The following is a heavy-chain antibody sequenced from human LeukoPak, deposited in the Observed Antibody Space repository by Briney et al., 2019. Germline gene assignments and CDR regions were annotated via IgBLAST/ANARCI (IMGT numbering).Heavy chain of an antibody. D-gene: IGHD3-10*01. J-gene: IGHJ4*02. CDR3: GRENFASETYYCDY. CDR1: GYIFTRYG. V-gene: IGHV1-18*01. Sequence: ASVKVSCKASGYIFTRYGVTWVRQAPGQGLEWMGWISAYNGNTKYEEKVQDRVTMTTDTSTKTVYMELRSLRSDDSAVYYCGRENFASETYYCDYWGQGTQVTVSS. CDR2: ISAYNGNT.